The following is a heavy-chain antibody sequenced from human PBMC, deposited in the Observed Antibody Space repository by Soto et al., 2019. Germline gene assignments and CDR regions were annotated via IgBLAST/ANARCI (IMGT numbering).Heavy chain of an antibody. Sequence: QVQLVESGGGVVQPGRSLRLSCAASGFTYSSYGMHWVRQAPGKGLEWVAVISYDGSNKYYADAVKGRFTISRDNSKNTLYLQMHSLRAEVTAVYYCAKDMDIALMVYAYYMDVWGNGTTVTVSS. CDR1: GFTYSSYG. V-gene: IGHV3-30*18. D-gene: IGHD2-8*01. J-gene: IGHJ6*03. CDR3: AKDMDIALMVYAYYMDV. CDR2: ISYDGSNK.